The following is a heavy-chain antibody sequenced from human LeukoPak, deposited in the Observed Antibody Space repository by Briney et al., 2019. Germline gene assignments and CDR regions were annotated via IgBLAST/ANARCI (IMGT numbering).Heavy chain of an antibody. V-gene: IGHV3-33*01. D-gene: IGHD1-26*01. J-gene: IGHJ4*02. Sequence: GGSLRLSCAASGFTFSSYGMHWVRQAPGKGLEWVAVIWYDGSNKYYADSVKGRFTISRDNSKNTLCLQMNSLRAEDTAVYYCARDRGGSYIMDYWGQGILVTVSS. CDR3: ARDRGGSYIMDY. CDR2: IWYDGSNK. CDR1: GFTFSSYG.